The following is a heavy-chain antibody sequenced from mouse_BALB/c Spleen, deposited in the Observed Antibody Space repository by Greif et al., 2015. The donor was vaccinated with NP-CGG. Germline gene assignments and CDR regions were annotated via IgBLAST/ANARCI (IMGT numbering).Heavy chain of an antibody. V-gene: IGHV2-5*01. Sequence: VQLQQPGPGLVQPSQSLSITCTVSGFSLTSSGVHWVRQSPGKGLEWLGVIWRGGSTDYNAAFMSRLSITKDNSKSQVFFEMNSLQTDDTAIYYCAKEEEIHSLHYWGQGTTLTVSS. J-gene: IGHJ2*01. CDR2: IWRGGST. CDR1: GFSLTSSG. CDR3: AKEEEIHSLHY. D-gene: IGHD1-2*01.